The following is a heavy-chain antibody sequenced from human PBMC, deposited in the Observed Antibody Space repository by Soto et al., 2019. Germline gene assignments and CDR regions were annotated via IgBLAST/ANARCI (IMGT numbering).Heavy chain of an antibody. D-gene: IGHD3-22*01. V-gene: IGHV3-23*01. CDR3: AKQKYYYDSSGYYFPGMDV. J-gene: IGHJ6*02. CDR2: ISGSGGST. CDR1: GFTFSSYA. Sequence: LRLSCAASGFTFSSYAMSLVRQAPLKGLEWVSAISGSGGSTYYADSVKGRFTISRDNSKNTLYLQMNSLRAEDTAVYYCAKQKYYYDSSGYYFPGMDVWGQGTTVTVSS.